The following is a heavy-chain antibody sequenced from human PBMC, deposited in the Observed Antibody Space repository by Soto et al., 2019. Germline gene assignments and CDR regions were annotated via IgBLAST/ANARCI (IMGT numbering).Heavy chain of an antibody. CDR2: ISAFNGNT. Sequence: ASVKVSCKASGYTFTSYGISWVRQAPGQGLEWMGWISAFNGNTYYAQKLQGRVTVNTHTSTSTAYMELRSLRSDDTAVYYGARDQSVVRGVTDNWFDPWGQGTLVTVSS. V-gene: IGHV1-18*01. D-gene: IGHD3-10*01. CDR3: ARDQSVVRGVTDNWFDP. CDR1: GYTFTSYG. J-gene: IGHJ5*02.